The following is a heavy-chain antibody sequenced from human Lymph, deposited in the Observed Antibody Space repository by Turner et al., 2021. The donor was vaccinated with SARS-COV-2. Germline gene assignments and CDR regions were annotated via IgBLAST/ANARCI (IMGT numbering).Heavy chain of an antibody. CDR2: SYYRGST. CDR3: ARETVNNWVDP. Sequence: QVELQASGPRLAKPLETLFLTCTVCGGSMNSTYWRWIRQPPGKRLEWIWYSYYRGSTNYNPSLKSRVTISVDTSKNQISLKLTSVTAAETSRNYCARETVNNWVDPWGQGILVTVSS. CDR1: GGSMNSTY. J-gene: IGHJ5*02. V-gene: IGHV4-59*01. D-gene: IGHD2-21*02.